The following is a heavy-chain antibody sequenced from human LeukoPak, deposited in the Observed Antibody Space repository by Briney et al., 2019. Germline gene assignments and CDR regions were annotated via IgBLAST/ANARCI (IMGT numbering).Heavy chain of an antibody. J-gene: IGHJ6*03. Sequence: GGSLRLSCAASGFTFSSYAMHWVRQAPGKGLEWVAVISYDGSNKYYADSVKGRFTISRDNSKNTLYLQMNSLRAEDTAVYYCAKGPGTTPYYYYYMDVWGKGTTVTVSS. V-gene: IGHV3-30-3*01. D-gene: IGHD1-7*01. CDR2: ISYDGSNK. CDR1: GFTFSSYA. CDR3: AKGPGTTPYYYYYMDV.